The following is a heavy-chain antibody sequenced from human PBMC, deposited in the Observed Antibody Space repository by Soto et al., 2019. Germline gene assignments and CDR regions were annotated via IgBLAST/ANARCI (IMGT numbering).Heavy chain of an antibody. CDR1: GYTFTGYY. J-gene: IGHJ4*02. Sequence: QVQLVQSGAEVKKPGASVKVSCKASGYTFTGYYMHWVRQAPGQGLEWMGWINPNSGDTNYAQKFQGRVTMTRDTSISTAYMELSRLRSDDTAVYYCARENPTYGDYPFDYWGQGTLVTVSS. CDR2: INPNSGDT. D-gene: IGHD4-17*01. CDR3: ARENPTYGDYPFDY. V-gene: IGHV1-2*02.